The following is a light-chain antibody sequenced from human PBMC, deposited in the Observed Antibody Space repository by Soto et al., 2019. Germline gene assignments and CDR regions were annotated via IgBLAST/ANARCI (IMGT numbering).Light chain of an antibody. CDR1: QTVSLN. Sequence: IVMTKSAAVLSVSPADIVIPSCKASQTVSLNVAWYQQRPGQSPRLLIYDASNRATGIPARFSGSGSGTDFTLTISSLEPEDVAVYYCQQRSNWPLTFGRGTRLEIK. J-gene: IGKJ5*01. V-gene: IGKV3-11*01. CDR3: QQRSNWPLT. CDR2: DAS.